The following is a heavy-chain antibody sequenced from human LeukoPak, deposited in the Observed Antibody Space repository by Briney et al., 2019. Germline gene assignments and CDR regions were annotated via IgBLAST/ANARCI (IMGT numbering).Heavy chain of an antibody. V-gene: IGHV1-18*01. CDR1: GYTFTSYG. J-gene: IGHJ5*02. CDR3: ARDSDAYYCSSTSCYRVLGNWFDP. CDR2: MSAYNGNT. Sequence: ASVKVSCKASGYTFTSYGISWVRQAPGQGLEWMGWMSAYNGNTNYAQKLQGRVTMTTDTSTSTAYMELRSLRSDDTAVYYCARDSDAYYCSSTSCYRVLGNWFDPWGQGTLVTVSS. D-gene: IGHD2-2*01.